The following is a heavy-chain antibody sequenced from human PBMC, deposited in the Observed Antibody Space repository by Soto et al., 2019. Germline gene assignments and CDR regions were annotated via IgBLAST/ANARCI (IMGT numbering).Heavy chain of an antibody. J-gene: IGHJ5*02. CDR1: GGSISSHY. Sequence: PSETLSLTCTVSGGSISSHYWSWLRQPPGMGLEWIGYIYYSGRTEYNPSLKSRVTISVDTSRDQFSLKLSSVTAADTAVYYCAREIAIFGVIITVSWGQGTLVTVSS. V-gene: IGHV4-59*11. D-gene: IGHD3-3*01. CDR3: AREIAIFGVIITVS. CDR2: IYYSGRT.